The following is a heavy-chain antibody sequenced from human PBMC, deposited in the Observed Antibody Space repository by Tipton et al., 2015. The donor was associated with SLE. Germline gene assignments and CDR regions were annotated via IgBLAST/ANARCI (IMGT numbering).Heavy chain of an antibody. J-gene: IGHJ3*02. CDR3: ARAKGIATRDDAFDI. D-gene: IGHD6-6*01. CDR2: INHSGST. CDR1: GGSFSGYY. V-gene: IGHV4-34*01. Sequence: TLSLTCAVYGGSFSGYYWSWIRQPPGKGLEWIGEINHSGSTNYNPSLKSRVTISVDTSKNQFSLKLSSVTAADTAVYYCARAKGIATRDDAFDIWGQGTMVTVSS.